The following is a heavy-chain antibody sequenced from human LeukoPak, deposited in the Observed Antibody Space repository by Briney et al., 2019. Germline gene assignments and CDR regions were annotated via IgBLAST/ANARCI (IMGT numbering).Heavy chain of an antibody. V-gene: IGHV3-30-3*01. J-gene: IGHJ5*02. Sequence: GRSLRLSCAASGFTFSNYPMHWVRQAPGKGLEWVAVISSDGNNKYYADSVKGRFTISRDNSKNTLYLQMNSLRSEDTAVYYCARGFATSGYYDSSGYVWFDPWGQGTLVTVSS. CDR2: ISSDGNNK. CDR3: ARGFATSGYYDSSGYVWFDP. D-gene: IGHD3-22*01. CDR1: GFTFSNYP.